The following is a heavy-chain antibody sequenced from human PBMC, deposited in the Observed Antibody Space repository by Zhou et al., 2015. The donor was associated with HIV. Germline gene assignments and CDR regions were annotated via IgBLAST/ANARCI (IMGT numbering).Heavy chain of an antibody. Sequence: EVQVMESGGGLVQPGRSLRLSCAASGFSFDDYAMHWVRQAPGKGLEWVSGVSWNSGTIGYADSVKGRFTISRDNAKNSLHLQMNSLTADDTAVYYCASHSYYDYIWGTYRFSYYFEYWGQGTLVTVSS. CDR3: ASHSYYDYIWGTYRFSYYFEY. CDR2: VSWNSGTI. CDR1: GFSFDDYA. D-gene: IGHD3-16*02. J-gene: IGHJ4*02. V-gene: IGHV3-9*01.